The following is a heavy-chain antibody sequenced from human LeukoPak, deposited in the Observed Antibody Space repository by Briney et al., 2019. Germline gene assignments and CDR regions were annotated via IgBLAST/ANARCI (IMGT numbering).Heavy chain of an antibody. CDR2: IKPDGSEK. D-gene: IGHD2-15*01. J-gene: IGHJ6*03. CDR1: GLTLSNYW. Sequence: GGSLRLSCVAPGLTLSNYWMSWVRQAPGKGLEWVATIKPDGSEKYYVDSVKGRFTISRDNAKRSLFLQMNSLRAEDTAVYYCARVLRYCSGGNCYSGGLGYMDVWGKGTTVTISS. CDR3: ARVLRYCSGGNCYSGGLGYMDV. V-gene: IGHV3-7*03.